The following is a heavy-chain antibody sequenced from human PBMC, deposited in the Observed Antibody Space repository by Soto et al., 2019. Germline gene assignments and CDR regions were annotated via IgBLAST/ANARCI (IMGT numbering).Heavy chain of an antibody. J-gene: IGHJ4*02. D-gene: IGHD6-13*01. CDR3: ARGSMVTYSSSWFH. V-gene: IGHV1-45*02. Sequence: EASVKVSCKASGYTFTYRYLHWVRQAPGQALEWMGWITPFNGNTNYAQKFQDRVTITRDRSMSTAYMELSSLRSEDTAVYYCARGSMVTYSSSWFHWGQGTLVTVSS. CDR1: GYTFTYRY. CDR2: ITPFNGNT.